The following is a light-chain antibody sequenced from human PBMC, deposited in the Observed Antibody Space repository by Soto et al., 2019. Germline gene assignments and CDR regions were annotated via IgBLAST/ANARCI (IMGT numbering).Light chain of an antibody. V-gene: IGLV2-18*02. CDR1: SSDIGKYDR. CDR3: SSYISTSRYV. J-gene: IGLJ1*01. CDR2: EVT. Sequence: QSALTQPPSVSGSPGQSGSISCTGTSSDIGKYDRVSWYQHSPGTAPKLIIYEVTNRPSGVPARFSGSKSGNTASLTISGLQAEDEADYYCSSYISTSRYVFGAGTKVTVL.